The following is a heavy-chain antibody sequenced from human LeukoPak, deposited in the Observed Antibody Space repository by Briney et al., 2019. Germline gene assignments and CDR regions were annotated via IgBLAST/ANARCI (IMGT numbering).Heavy chain of an antibody. Sequence: GGSLRLSCAASGFTFSSYGMHWVRQAPGKELEWVAYIRYDGSSEYLDSVKGRFTISRDNSKNTLYLQMTSLKPGDTAVYYCANLARPLDYWGQGALVTVSS. D-gene: IGHD6-6*01. CDR3: ANLARPLDY. V-gene: IGHV3-30*02. CDR2: IRYDGSSE. CDR1: GFTFSSYG. J-gene: IGHJ4*02.